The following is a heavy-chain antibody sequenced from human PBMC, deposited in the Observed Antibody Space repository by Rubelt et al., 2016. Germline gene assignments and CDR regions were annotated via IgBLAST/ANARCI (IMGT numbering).Heavy chain of an antibody. Sequence: SMKGRFTISRDNAKNSLYLQMNSLGAEDTAVYYCARSLGWSDYWGQGTLVTVSS. V-gene: IGHV3-21*01. J-gene: IGHJ4*02. CDR3: ARSLGWSDY. D-gene: IGHD3-3*01.